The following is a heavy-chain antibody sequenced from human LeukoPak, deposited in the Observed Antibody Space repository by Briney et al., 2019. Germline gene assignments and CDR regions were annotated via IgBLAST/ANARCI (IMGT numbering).Heavy chain of an antibody. Sequence: PGGSLRLSCAASGFTFSNAWMSWVRQAPGRGLEWVGRIKRKGDDGTIGYVAPVKGRLSVSRDDSKNMLYLQMNSLKSEDTAVYYCTAGTGRSDFDYWGQGTLVTVSS. CDR1: GFTFSNAW. V-gene: IGHV3-15*01. CDR3: TAGTGRSDFDY. D-gene: IGHD3/OR15-3a*01. CDR2: IKRKGDDGTI. J-gene: IGHJ4*02.